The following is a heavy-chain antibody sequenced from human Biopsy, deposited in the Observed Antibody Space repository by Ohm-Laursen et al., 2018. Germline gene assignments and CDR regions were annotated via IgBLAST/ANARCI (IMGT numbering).Heavy chain of an antibody. CDR2: ISPKSGDT. CDR1: GFTFSGYY. Sequence: SVSVSRTLSGFTFSGYYIHWVRQAAGHGLEWMGWISPKSGDTNYAHKFQGNITMTRDTSMSTAYMEMSWLRCDDPAVYYCALQSVAQMKNFDYWGQGTLVTVSS. J-gene: IGHJ4*02. V-gene: IGHV1-2*02. D-gene: IGHD6-19*01. CDR3: ALQSVAQMKNFDY.